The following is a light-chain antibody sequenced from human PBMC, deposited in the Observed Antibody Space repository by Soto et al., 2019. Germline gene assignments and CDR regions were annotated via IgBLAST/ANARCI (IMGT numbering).Light chain of an antibody. J-gene: IGKJ1*01. V-gene: IGKV1-6*01. CDR3: LQDYNYPPT. Sequence: MKITQSPFSLSASLGSRVAITCRDRQTISSWLAWYQQKPGKAPKLLIYAASSLQTGVPARFSGSGSGTDFTLTISSLQPEDFATYYCLQDYNYPPTFGPGTKVDIK. CDR2: AAS. CDR1: QTISSW.